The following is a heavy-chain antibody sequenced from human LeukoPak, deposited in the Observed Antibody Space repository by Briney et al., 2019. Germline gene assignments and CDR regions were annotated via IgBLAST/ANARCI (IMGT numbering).Heavy chain of an antibody. CDR2: ITHSGST. D-gene: IGHD4-17*01. CDR3: ARGDLSYGFDY. Sequence: PSETLSLTCAVYGGSFSDYYWSWIRQPPGKGRECIGEITHSGSTNYNPSLKSRVTISVDTSKNQFSLKLSSVTAADTAVYYCARGDLSYGFDYWGQGALVTVSS. J-gene: IGHJ4*02. CDR1: GGSFSDYY. V-gene: IGHV4-34*01.